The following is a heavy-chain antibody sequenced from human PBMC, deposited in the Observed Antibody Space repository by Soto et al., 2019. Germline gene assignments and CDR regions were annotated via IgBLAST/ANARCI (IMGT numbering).Heavy chain of an antibody. D-gene: IGHD6-13*01. Sequence: QVQLVQSGAEVKKPGASVKVSCTASGYSFTDYYLHWVRQAPGQGLEWMGWINPNNGDTHYTQKFQGRVTLTRDTSITTAHRELSRLKADDTAVYYCARGSTGWSDEYYFDYWGEGTLVTVSS. CDR2: INPNNGDT. CDR3: ARGSTGWSDEYYFDY. J-gene: IGHJ4*02. CDR1: GYSFTDYY. V-gene: IGHV1-2*02.